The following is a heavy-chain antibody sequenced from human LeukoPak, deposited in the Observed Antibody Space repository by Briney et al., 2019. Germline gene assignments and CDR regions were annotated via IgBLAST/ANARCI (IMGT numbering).Heavy chain of an antibody. CDR3: AKGPEMGAFDI. D-gene: IGHD2-2*01. V-gene: IGHV3-30*18. Sequence: GGSLRLSCAASGFTFSSYGMHWVRQAPGKGLEWVAVISYDGSNKYYADSVKGRFTISRDNSKNTLYLQMNSLRAEDTAVYYCAKGPEMGAFDIWGQGTMVTVSS. J-gene: IGHJ3*02. CDR1: GFTFSSYG. CDR2: ISYDGSNK.